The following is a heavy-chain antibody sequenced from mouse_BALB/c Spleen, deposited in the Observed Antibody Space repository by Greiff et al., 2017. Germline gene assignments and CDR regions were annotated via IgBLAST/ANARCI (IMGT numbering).Heavy chain of an antibody. CDR2: IDPANGNT. Sequence: VQLKESGAELVKPGASVKLSCTASGFNIKDTYMHWVKQRPEQGLEWIGRIDPANGNTKYDPKFQGKATITADTSSNTAYLQLSSLTSEDTAVYYCAVDGYIDYWGQGTTLTVSS. J-gene: IGHJ2*01. D-gene: IGHD2-3*01. CDR1: GFNIKDTY. V-gene: IGHV14-3*02. CDR3: AVDGYIDY.